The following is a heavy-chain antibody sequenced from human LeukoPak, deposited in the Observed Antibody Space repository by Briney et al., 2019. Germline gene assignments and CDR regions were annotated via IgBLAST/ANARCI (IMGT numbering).Heavy chain of an antibody. CDR2: IYYSGST. V-gene: IGHV4-59*08. D-gene: IGHD3-22*01. Sequence: PSGTLSLTCQVPGGPISGLSWSWIRRPPGKGLEWIGYIYYSGSTNYNPSLKSRVTISVDTSKNQFSLKLSSVTAADTAVYYCAGGFDYYDSSGLDYWGQGTLVTVSS. CDR3: AGGFDYYDSSGLDY. J-gene: IGHJ4*02. CDR1: GGPISGLS.